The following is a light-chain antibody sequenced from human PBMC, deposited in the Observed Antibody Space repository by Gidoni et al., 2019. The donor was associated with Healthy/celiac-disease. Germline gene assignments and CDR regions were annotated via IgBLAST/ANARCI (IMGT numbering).Light chain of an antibody. CDR1: QSVSSN. V-gene: IGKV3-15*01. CDR2: GAS. CDR3: QQYNNWPQT. Sequence: EIVLSPSPAPLSVSPGERATLSCRASQSVSSNLAWYQQKPGQAPRLLIYGASTRATGIPARFSGSGSGTEFTLTISSLQSEDFAVYYCQQYNNWPQTFGQGTKLEIK. J-gene: IGKJ2*01.